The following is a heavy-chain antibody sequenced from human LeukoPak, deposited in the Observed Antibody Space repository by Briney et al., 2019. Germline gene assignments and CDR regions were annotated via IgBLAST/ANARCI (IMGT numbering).Heavy chain of an antibody. Sequence: PGGPLRLSCAASGFTFSSYWMSWVRQAPGKGLEWVASIKRDGSVKKYVDSVQGRFTVSRDNTKNSLYLQMNSLRAEDTAVYYCARVSDGAFDYWGQGTLVTVSS. D-gene: IGHD1-26*01. V-gene: IGHV3-7*01. CDR1: GFTFSSYW. J-gene: IGHJ4*02. CDR3: ARVSDGAFDY. CDR2: IKRDGSVK.